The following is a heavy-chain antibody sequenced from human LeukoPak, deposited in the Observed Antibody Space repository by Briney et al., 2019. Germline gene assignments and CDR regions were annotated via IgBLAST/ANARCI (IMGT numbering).Heavy chain of an antibody. CDR2: IYYSGST. J-gene: IGHJ5*02. CDR3: ASGGGDSSGYPNWFDP. V-gene: IGHV4-59*08. Sequence: SETLSLTCIVSGGSISSYYWSWIRQPPGKGLEWIGYIYYSGSTNYNPSLKSRVTISVDTSKNQFSLKLSSVTAADTAVYYCASGGGDSSGYPNWFDPWGQGTLVTVSS. D-gene: IGHD3-22*01. CDR1: GGSISSYY.